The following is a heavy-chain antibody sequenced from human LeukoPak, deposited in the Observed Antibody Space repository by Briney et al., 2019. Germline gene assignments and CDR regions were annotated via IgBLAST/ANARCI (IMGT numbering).Heavy chain of an antibody. J-gene: IGHJ3*02. CDR3: ARGTLVAGLYI. Sequence: GGSLRLSCAASGFTLSSYSMNWVRQAPGKGLEWVSYISSSSSTMYYADSVKGRFTTSRDNAKNSLYLQMNSLRAEDTAVYYCARGTLVAGLYIWGQGTMVTVSS. V-gene: IGHV3-48*04. D-gene: IGHD6-19*01. CDR2: ISSSSSTM. CDR1: GFTLSSYS.